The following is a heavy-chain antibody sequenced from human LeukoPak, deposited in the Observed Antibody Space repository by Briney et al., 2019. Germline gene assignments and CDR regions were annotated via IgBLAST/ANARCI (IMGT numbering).Heavy chain of an antibody. D-gene: IGHD5-12*01. Sequence: GGSLRLSCAASGFTFSSYWMSWVRQAPGKGLEWVSSISSSSSYIYYADSVKGRFTISRDNAKNSLYLQMNSLRAEDTAVYYCARDVLYSAVSMDVWGKGTTVTVSS. V-gene: IGHV3-21*01. CDR3: ARDVLYSAVSMDV. CDR1: GFTFSSYW. CDR2: ISSSSSYI. J-gene: IGHJ6*04.